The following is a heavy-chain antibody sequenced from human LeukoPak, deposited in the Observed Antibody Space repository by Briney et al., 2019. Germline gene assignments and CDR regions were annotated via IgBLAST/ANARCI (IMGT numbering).Heavy chain of an antibody. V-gene: IGHV1-8*01. CDR1: GYTFTSYD. D-gene: IGHD5-18*01. CDR3: ARELLGGYSYGDYYGMDV. J-gene: IGHJ6*02. Sequence: ASVKVSCKASGYTFTSYDINWVRQATGQGLEWMGWMNPNSGNTGYAQKFQGRVTMTRNTSLSTAYMELSSLRSEDTAVYYCARELLGGYSYGDYYGMDVWGQGTTVTVSS. CDR2: MNPNSGNT.